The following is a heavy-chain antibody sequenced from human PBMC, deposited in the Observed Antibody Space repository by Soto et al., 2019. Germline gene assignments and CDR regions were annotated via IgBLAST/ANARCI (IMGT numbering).Heavy chain of an antibody. Sequence: ASVKVSCKVSGYTLTELSMHWVRQAPGKGLEWMGGFDPEDGETIYAQKFQGRVTMTEDTSTDTAYMELSSLRSEDTAVYYCATVGKVYYDYIWGSYRHNELDYWGQGTLVTVSS. CDR1: GYTLTELS. CDR3: ATVGKVYYDYIWGSYRHNELDY. J-gene: IGHJ4*02. V-gene: IGHV1-24*01. D-gene: IGHD3-16*02. CDR2: FDPEDGET.